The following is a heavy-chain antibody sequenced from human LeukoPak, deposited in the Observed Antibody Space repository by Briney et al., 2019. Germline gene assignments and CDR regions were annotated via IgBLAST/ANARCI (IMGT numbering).Heavy chain of an antibody. Sequence: GGSLRLSCAASGYTFSNAWMSWVRQAPGKGLEWVGRIKSKADGGTTDYAAPVKDRFTISRDDSKNTLYLQMNSLKAEDTAVYYCTTEHTLGKVGAIDYWGQGTLVTVSS. D-gene: IGHD1-26*01. CDR2: IKSKADGGTT. CDR3: TTEHTLGKVGAIDY. CDR1: GYTFSNAW. J-gene: IGHJ4*02. V-gene: IGHV3-15*01.